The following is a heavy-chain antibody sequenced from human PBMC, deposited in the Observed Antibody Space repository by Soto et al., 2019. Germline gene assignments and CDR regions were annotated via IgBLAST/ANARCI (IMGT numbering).Heavy chain of an antibody. J-gene: IGHJ3*02. Sequence: SGPTLVNPTQTLTLTCTFSGFSLSTSGMCVSWIRQPPGKALEWLALIDWDDDKYYSTSLKTRLTISKDTSKNQVVLTMTNMDPVDTATYYCARSLDSGSSSSHDFDIWGQGTMVTVSS. CDR1: GFSLSTSGMC. CDR3: ARSLDSGSSSSHDFDI. V-gene: IGHV2-70*01. D-gene: IGHD1-26*01. CDR2: IDWDDDK.